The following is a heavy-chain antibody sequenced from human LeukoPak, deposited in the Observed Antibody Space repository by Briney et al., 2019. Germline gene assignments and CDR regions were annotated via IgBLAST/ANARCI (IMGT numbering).Heavy chain of an antibody. D-gene: IGHD6-19*01. J-gene: IGHJ3*02. CDR2: IIPIFGTA. CDR3: ARAVAGTVYVAFDI. Sequence: SVKVSCKASGGTFSSYAISRVRQAPGQGLEWMGGIIPIFGTANYAQKFQGRVTITADESTSTAYMELSSLRSEDTAVYYCARAVAGTVYVAFDIGGQGTMVTVSS. CDR1: GGTFSSYA. V-gene: IGHV1-69*01.